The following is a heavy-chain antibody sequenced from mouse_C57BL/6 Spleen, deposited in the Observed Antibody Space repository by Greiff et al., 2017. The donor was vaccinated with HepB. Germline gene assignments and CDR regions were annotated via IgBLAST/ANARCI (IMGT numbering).Heavy chain of an antibody. CDR2: IDPSDSYT. D-gene: IGHD2-4*01. V-gene: IGHV1-69*01. J-gene: IGHJ4*01. CDR1: GYTFTSYW. Sequence: VQLQQSGAELVMPGASVKLSCKASGYTFTSYWMHWVKQRPGQGLEWIGEIDPSDSYTNYNQKFKGKSTLTVDKSSSTAYMQLSSLTSEDSAVYYCARRVYDYDYAMDYWGQGTSVTVSS. CDR3: ARRVYDYDYAMDY.